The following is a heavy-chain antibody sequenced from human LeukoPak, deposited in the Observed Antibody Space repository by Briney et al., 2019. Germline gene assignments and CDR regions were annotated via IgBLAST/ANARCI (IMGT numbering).Heavy chain of an antibody. Sequence: GGSLRLSCAASGFTFTHYGFHWVRKAPGKGLEWVALIGVDGTMKYYADSVRGRFTISRDNSKNSLYLEMNSLKTEDTAVYYCVLVIVPAAVWHFDVWGRGTLVTVSS. CDR2: IGVDGTMK. CDR1: GFTFTHYG. CDR3: VLVIVPAAVWHFDV. V-gene: IGHV3-30*02. J-gene: IGHJ2*01. D-gene: IGHD2-2*01.